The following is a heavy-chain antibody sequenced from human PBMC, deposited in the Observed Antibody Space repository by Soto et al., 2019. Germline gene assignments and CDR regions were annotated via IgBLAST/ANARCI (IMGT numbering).Heavy chain of an antibody. CDR3: FPSLRDYGMDV. V-gene: IGHV3-11*06. J-gene: IGHJ6*04. CDR2: ISSSSSYT. D-gene: IGHD3-9*01. Sequence: GGSLRLSCAASGFTFSDYYMSWIRQAPGKGLEWVSYISSSSSYTNYADSVKGRFTISRDNAKNSLYLQMNSLRAEDTAVYYCFPSLRDYGMDVWGKGTTFTVSS. CDR1: GFTFSDYY.